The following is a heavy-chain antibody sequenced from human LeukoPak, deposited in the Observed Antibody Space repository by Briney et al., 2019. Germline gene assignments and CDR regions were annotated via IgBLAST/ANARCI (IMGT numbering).Heavy chain of an antibody. J-gene: IGHJ4*02. D-gene: IGHD6-19*01. V-gene: IGHV4-39*01. CDR2: IYYSGST. CDR1: GGSISSSSYY. CDR3: ARQFPSSGWYNY. Sequence: IPSETLSLTCTVSGGSISSSSYYWGWIRQPPGKGLEWIGSIYYSGSTYYNPSLKSRVTISVDTSKNQFSLKLSSVTAADTAVYYCARQFPSSGWYNYWGQGTLVTVSS.